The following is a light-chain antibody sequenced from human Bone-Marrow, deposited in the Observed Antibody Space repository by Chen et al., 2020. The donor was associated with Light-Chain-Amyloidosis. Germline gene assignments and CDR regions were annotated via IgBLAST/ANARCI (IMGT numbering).Light chain of an antibody. Sequence: YELTQPPSVSVSPGQSARLTCSGDDLPTKYAYWYQQKQGQAPVLLIHRDTERPSGISERFSGSNSGTTATLTISGVQAEDEADYHSQSADRSGTYEVIVGGGTKLNGL. J-gene: IGLJ2*01. CDR3: QSADRSGTYEVI. CDR1: DLPTKY. CDR2: RDT. V-gene: IGLV3-25*03.